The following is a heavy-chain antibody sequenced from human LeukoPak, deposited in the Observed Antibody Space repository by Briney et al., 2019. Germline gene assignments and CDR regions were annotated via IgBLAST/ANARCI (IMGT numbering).Heavy chain of an antibody. J-gene: IGHJ4*02. D-gene: IGHD3-22*01. CDR1: GFTFSSYA. V-gene: IGHV3-23*01. CDR2: ISGSGGST. CDR3: ARDSYDSSDFYFGY. Sequence: GGSLRLSCAASGFTFSSYAMSWVRPAPGAGLEWVSAISGSGGSTYYADSVKGRFTISRDNSKNTLYLQMNSLRAEDTAVYYCARDSYDSSDFYFGYWGQGTLVTVSS.